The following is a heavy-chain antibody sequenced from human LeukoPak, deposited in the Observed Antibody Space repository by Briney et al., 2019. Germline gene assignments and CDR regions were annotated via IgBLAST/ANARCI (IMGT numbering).Heavy chain of an antibody. Sequence: ASVKVSCKASGYTFTSYGISWVRQAPGQGLEWMGWISAYNGNTNYAQKLQGRVTMTTDTSMSTVYMELRSLRSDDTAIYYCARDWWYGDYSIGDNWGQGTLVTVSS. CDR3: ARDWWYGDYSIGDN. J-gene: IGHJ4*02. CDR1: GYTFTSYG. CDR2: ISAYNGNT. D-gene: IGHD4-17*01. V-gene: IGHV1-18*01.